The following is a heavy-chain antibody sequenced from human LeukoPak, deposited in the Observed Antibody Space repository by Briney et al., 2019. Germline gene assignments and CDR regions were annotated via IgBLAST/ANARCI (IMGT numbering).Heavy chain of an antibody. CDR2: INPNSGGT. J-gene: IGHJ3*02. CDR3: ARDLGYIVLMVYAADAFDI. Sequence: ASVKVSYKASGYTFTGYYMHWVRQAPGQGLEWMGWINPNSGGTNYAQKFQGRVTMTRDTSISTAYMELSRLRSDDTAVYYCARDLGYIVLMVYAADAFDIWGQGTMVTVSS. V-gene: IGHV1-2*02. D-gene: IGHD2-8*01. CDR1: GYTFTGYY.